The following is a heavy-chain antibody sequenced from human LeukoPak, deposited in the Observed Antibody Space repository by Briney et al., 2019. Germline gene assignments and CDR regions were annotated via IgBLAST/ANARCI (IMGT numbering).Heavy chain of an antibody. J-gene: IGHJ4*02. CDR1: GGSISSYY. CDR3: ARTYYYDSSGYFDY. D-gene: IGHD3-22*01. Sequence: SETLSLTCAVSGGSISSYYWSWIRQPPGKGLEWVGYIYYSGSTNYNPSLKSRVTISVDTSKNQFSLKLSSVTAADTAVYYCARTYYYDSSGYFDYWGQGTLVTVSS. V-gene: IGHV4-59*01. CDR2: IYYSGST.